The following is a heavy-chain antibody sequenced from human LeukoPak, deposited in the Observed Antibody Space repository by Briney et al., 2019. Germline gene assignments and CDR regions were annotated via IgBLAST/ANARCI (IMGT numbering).Heavy chain of an antibody. V-gene: IGHV3-15*01. D-gene: IGHD4-17*01. CDR2: IKRKTDGGTT. CDR1: GFTFNNAW. Sequence: GGSLRLSCAASGFTFNNAWMTWVRQAPGKGLEWVGRIKRKTDGGTTDYAAPAKGRFTISRDDSKNTLYLQMNSLKTEDTAVYYCTSEVTTDYWGQGTLVTVSS. J-gene: IGHJ4*02. CDR3: TSEVTTDY.